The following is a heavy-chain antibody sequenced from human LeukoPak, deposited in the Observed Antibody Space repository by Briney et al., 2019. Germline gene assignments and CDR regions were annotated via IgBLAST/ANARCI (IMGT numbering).Heavy chain of an antibody. D-gene: IGHD6-13*01. CDR3: ARVSSSYDWFDP. CDR2: ISAYNGNT. V-gene: IGHV1-18*01. J-gene: IGHJ5*02. Sequence: ASVKVSCKASGYTFTNYGISWVRQAPGQGLEWMGWISAYNGNTNYAQKLQGRVTMTTDTSTSTAYMELRSLRSDDTAVYYCARVSSSYDWFDPWGQGTLVTVSS. CDR1: GYTFTNYG.